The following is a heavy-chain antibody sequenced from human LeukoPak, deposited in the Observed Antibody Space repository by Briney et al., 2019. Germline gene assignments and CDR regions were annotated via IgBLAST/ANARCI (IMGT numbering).Heavy chain of an antibody. V-gene: IGHV4-59*01. Sequence: SETLSLTCTVSGGSISSYYWSWIRQPPGKGLEWIGYIYYSGSINYNPSLKSRVTISVDTSKNQFSLKLSSVTAADTAVYYCARDRRIAAAGTYYYYGMDVWGQGTTVTVSS. CDR3: ARDRRIAAAGTYYYYGMDV. J-gene: IGHJ6*02. D-gene: IGHD6-13*01. CDR2: IYYSGSI. CDR1: GGSISSYY.